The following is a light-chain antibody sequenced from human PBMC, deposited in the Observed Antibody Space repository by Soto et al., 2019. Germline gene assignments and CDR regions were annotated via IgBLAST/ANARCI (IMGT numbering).Light chain of an antibody. CDR2: GAS. J-gene: IGKJ2*01. Sequence: EIVLTQSPGTLSLSPGEGAALSCRASQSIGSSFLAWYQQKPGQAPRLLIYGASSRATGIPDRFSGSGSGTAFTLTISRLEPEDFAVYYCQQYDSSPYTFGQGTKLEIK. CDR3: QQYDSSPYT. CDR1: QSIGSSF. V-gene: IGKV3-20*01.